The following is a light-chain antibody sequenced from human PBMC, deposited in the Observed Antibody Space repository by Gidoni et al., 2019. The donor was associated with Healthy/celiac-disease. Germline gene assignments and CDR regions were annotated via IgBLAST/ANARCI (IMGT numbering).Light chain of an antibody. CDR3: QQSYSTHLT. Sequence: DIQMTQSPSSLSASVGDRVTITCRASQSISSYLNWYQQKPGKAPKLLIYAASSLQSGVPSRFSGSGSGTDFTLTISSLQPEDVATYYCQQSYSTHLTFXGXTKVEIK. CDR2: AAS. CDR1: QSISSY. V-gene: IGKV1-39*01. J-gene: IGKJ4*01.